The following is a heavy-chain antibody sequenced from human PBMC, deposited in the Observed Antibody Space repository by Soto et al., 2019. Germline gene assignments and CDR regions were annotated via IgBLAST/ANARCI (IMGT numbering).Heavy chain of an antibody. J-gene: IGHJ6*02. D-gene: IGHD1-26*01. Sequence: PGGSLRLSCAASGITVDSNYMSWVRQAPGKGLEWVSVIYTDGSTYYADSVKGRFTLSRDNSKNTVYLQMNSLGAEDTAVYYCARDFVVGGPTINYYYGMDVWGQGTTVTSP. V-gene: IGHV3-66*01. CDR2: IYTDGST. CDR3: ARDFVVGGPTINYYYGMDV. CDR1: GITVDSNY.